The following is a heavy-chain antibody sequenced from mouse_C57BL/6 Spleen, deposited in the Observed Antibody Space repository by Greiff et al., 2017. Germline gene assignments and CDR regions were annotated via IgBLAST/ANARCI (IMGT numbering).Heavy chain of an antibody. Sequence: VQLQQSGPELVKPGASVTMSCTASGYTFTDYYIHWVKQSHGKSLEWIGYINPNNGGTSYNQKFKGKATLTVNKSSSTAYMELRSLTSEDSAVYYCLIYDGYYGEYWGQGTLVTVSA. CDR2: INPNNGGT. CDR1: GYTFTDYY. J-gene: IGHJ3*01. CDR3: LIYDGYYGEY. D-gene: IGHD2-3*01. V-gene: IGHV1-22*01.